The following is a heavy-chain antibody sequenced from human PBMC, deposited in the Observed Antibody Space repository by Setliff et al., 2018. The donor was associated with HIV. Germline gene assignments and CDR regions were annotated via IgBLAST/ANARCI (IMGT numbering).Heavy chain of an antibody. CDR1: GFSFNNYA. V-gene: IGHV3-30-3*01. CDR2: VSSDGNIE. Sequence: GSLRLSCVASGFSFNNYAVHWLRQAPGKRPERVAVVSSDGNIEFYADSVKGRFTTSRDNSKNTLFLQMNSLRIEDTAVYFCARATYGMDVWGQGTTVTVSS. CDR3: ARATYGMDV. D-gene: IGHD1-1*01. J-gene: IGHJ6*02.